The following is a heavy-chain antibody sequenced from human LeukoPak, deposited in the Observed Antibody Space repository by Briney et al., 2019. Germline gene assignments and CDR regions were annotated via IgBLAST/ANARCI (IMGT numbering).Heavy chain of an antibody. D-gene: IGHD6-13*01. CDR2: ISVSGGST. Sequence: PGGSLRLSCAASGFTLSSYAMSWVRQAPGKGLAWVSAISVSGGSTYYADSVKGRFTISRDNSKNTLYLQMNSLRAEDTAVYYCANIAAAGTPFDYWGQGTLVTVSS. J-gene: IGHJ4*02. V-gene: IGHV3-23*01. CDR3: ANIAAAGTPFDY. CDR1: GFTLSSYA.